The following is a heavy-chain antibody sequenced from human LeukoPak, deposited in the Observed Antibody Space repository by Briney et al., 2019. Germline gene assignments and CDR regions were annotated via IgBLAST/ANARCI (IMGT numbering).Heavy chain of an antibody. J-gene: IGHJ4*02. CDR1: GFTFSSYW. V-gene: IGHV3-74*01. Sequence: PGGSLRLSCAASGFTFSSYWMHWVRQAPGKGLVWVSRINSDGSSTSYADSVKGRFTISRDNAKNTLNLQMNSLRAEDTAVYYCARDRGQLWPVHFDYWGQGTLVTVSS. CDR3: ARDRGQLWPVHFDY. D-gene: IGHD5-18*01. CDR2: INSDGSST.